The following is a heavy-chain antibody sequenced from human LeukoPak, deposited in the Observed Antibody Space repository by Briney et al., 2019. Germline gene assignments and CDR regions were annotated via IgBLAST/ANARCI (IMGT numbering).Heavy chain of an antibody. V-gene: IGHV1-18*01. D-gene: IGHD6-19*01. CDR3: ARDPGSFLSGSGWLNWFEP. Sequence: ASVKVSCKASGYTFSRYGINWVRQAPGQRLEWMGWISGYNEKTNYAQKFQGRVTMTTDTSTSTAYMELRRLRSDDTAVYYCARDPGSFLSGSGWLNWFEPWGQGTLLTVSS. J-gene: IGHJ5*02. CDR1: GYTFSRYG. CDR2: ISGYNEKT.